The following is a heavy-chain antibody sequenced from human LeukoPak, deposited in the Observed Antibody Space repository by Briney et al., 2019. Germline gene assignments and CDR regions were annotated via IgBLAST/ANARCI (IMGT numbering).Heavy chain of an antibody. Sequence: GESLKISCKGSGYSFTNNWISWVRQMPGKGLEWMGRVDPSDSNTHYSPSFQGLVTISADKSISTAYLQWTSLKASDTAMYNCARQGRAYCSGTTCYASFWYWGQGTPVTVSS. CDR3: ARQGRAYCSGTTCYASFWY. D-gene: IGHD2-2*01. J-gene: IGHJ4*02. CDR1: GYSFTNNW. V-gene: IGHV5-10-1*01. CDR2: VDPSDSNT.